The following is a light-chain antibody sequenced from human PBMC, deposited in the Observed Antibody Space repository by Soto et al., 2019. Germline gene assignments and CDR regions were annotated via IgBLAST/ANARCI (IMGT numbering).Light chain of an antibody. CDR1: QSVSSNH. CDR3: QVSGRSALYT. V-gene: IGKV3-20*01. J-gene: IGKJ2*01. Sequence: DIVLTQSPGTLSFSPGDRATLSCRASQSVSSNHLAWYQHRPGQAPRLLIYGASSRAAGTPYRFSGSGSGTDFTLTISRLEPEDFAVYYCQVSGRSALYTFGQGTRLEIK. CDR2: GAS.